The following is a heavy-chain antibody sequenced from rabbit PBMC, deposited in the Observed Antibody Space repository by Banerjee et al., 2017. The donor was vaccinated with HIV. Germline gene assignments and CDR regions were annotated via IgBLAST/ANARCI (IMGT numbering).Heavy chain of an antibody. CDR1: GFSFSSSYW. D-gene: IGHD1-1*01. CDR2: INTGSGST. J-gene: IGHJ6*01. Sequence: QELLKESGGGLVQPGGSLKLTCTASGFSFSSSYWIYWVRQAPGKGLEWIGCINTGSGSTWYASWAKGRFTISKTSSTTVTLQMTSLTAADTATYFCARCQASSSGYLRYGMDLWGQGTLVTVS. CDR3: ARCQASSSGYLRYGMDL. V-gene: IGHV1S45*01.